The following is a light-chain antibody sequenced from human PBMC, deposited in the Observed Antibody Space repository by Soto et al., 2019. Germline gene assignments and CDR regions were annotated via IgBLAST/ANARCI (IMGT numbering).Light chain of an antibody. CDR1: QSVSSSY. CDR2: GAS. J-gene: IGKJ4*01. V-gene: IGKV3-20*01. Sequence: VLTQSPGTLSLSPGERATLSCRASQSVSSSYLAWYQQKPGQAPRLLIYGASSRATGIPDRFSGSGSGTDFTLTISRLEPEDFAVFYCQQYGTSPLTFGGGTKVEIK. CDR3: QQYGTSPLT.